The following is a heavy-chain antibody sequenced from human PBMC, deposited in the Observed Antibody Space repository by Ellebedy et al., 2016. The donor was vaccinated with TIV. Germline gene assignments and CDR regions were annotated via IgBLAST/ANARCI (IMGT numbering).Heavy chain of an antibody. Sequence: SETLSLTXAVSGAPSGHYFWSWIRQSPGKGLEWIGEVTHTGDTNYNPSLESRVTISLDTSENQFSLKLNSVTAADTAVYFCARGLPAAWELAGAWGQGILVRVSA. V-gene: IGHV4-34*01. CDR3: ARGLPAAWELAGA. D-gene: IGHD6-19*01. CDR2: VTHTGDT. J-gene: IGHJ4*02. CDR1: GAPSGHYF.